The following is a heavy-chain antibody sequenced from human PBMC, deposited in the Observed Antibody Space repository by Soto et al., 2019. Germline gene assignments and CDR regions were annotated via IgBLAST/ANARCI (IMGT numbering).Heavy chain of an antibody. CDR1: GGSFSGYY. J-gene: IGHJ4*02. Sequence: DTLSLTCAVYGGSFSGYYWSWIRQPPGKGLEWIGEINHSGSTNYNPSLKSRVTISVDTSKNQFSLKLSSVTAADTAVYYCARGGKGTGYSSRWYGYWGQGTLVTVSS. CDR3: ARGGKGTGYSSRWYGY. D-gene: IGHD6-13*01. CDR2: INHSGST. V-gene: IGHV4-34*01.